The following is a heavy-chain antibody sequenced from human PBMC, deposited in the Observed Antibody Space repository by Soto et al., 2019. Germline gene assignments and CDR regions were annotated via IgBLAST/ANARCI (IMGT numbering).Heavy chain of an antibody. J-gene: IGHJ6*02. CDR3: AKNGQPPYYYYGMDV. Sequence: QGQLVQSGPEAKKPGASVKVSCKASGYTFSRCGISWVRQAPGQGLEWMGWISGYNGDTKYAQKVQGRVTMTIDTSTYTAYMELRSLTSDHTAIYYCAKNGQPPYYYYGMDVWGQGTTVTVSS. CDR1: GYTFSRCG. V-gene: IGHV1-18*01. CDR2: ISGYNGDT. D-gene: IGHD2-8*01.